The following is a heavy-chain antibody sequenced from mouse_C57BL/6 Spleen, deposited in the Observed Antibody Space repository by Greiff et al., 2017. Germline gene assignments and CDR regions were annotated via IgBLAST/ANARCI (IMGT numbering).Heavy chain of an antibody. CDR2: IHPNSGST. V-gene: IGHV1-64*01. CDR1: GYTFTSYW. Sequence: QVQLKQPGAELVKPGASVKLSCKASGYTFTSYWMHWVKQRPGQGLEWIGKIHPNSGSTNYNEKFKSKATLTVDKSSSTAYMQLSSLTSEDSAVYSCARTSDDPYYCDYWGQGTTLTVSS. J-gene: IGHJ2*01. CDR3: ARTSDDPYYCDY. D-gene: IGHD2-3*01.